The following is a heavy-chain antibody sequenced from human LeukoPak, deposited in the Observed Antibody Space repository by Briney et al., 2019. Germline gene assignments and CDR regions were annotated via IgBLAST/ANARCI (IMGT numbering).Heavy chain of an antibody. CDR2: IYYSGST. CDR3: AMTRGYSYGVSFDY. D-gene: IGHD5-18*01. CDR1: GGSISSYY. V-gene: IGHV4-59*08. J-gene: IGHJ4*02. Sequence: SETPSLTCTVSGGSISSYYWSWIRQPPGKGLEWIGYIYYSGSTNYNPSLKSRVTISVDTSKNQFSLKLSSVTAADTAVYYCAMTRGYSYGVSFDYWGQGTLVTVSS.